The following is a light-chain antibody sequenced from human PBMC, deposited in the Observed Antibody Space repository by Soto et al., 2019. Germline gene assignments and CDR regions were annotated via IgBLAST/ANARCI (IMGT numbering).Light chain of an antibody. CDR2: EVT. Sequence: QSALTQPPSASGSPGQSVSISCAGTSGDVGGYDSVSWYQQHPGKAPKLMIYEVTKRPSGVPDRFSGSKSGNTASLTVSGLQAEDEADYYCSSYAGINKYVFGTGTKVTVL. J-gene: IGLJ1*01. V-gene: IGLV2-8*01. CDR3: SSYAGINKYV. CDR1: SGDVGGYDS.